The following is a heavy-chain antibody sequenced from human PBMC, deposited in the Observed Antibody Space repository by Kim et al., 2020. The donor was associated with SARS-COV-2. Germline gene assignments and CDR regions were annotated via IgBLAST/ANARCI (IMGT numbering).Heavy chain of an antibody. CDR1: GGSFSGYY. Sequence: SETLSLTCAVYGGSFSGYYWSWIRQPPGKGLEWIGEINHSGSTNYNPSLKSRVTISVDTSKNQFSLKLSSVTAADTAVYYCARGQGLLWFLSQEAGFDYWGQGTLVTVSS. CDR3: ARGQGLLWFLSQEAGFDY. CDR2: INHSGST. J-gene: IGHJ4*02. D-gene: IGHD3-10*01. V-gene: IGHV4-34*01.